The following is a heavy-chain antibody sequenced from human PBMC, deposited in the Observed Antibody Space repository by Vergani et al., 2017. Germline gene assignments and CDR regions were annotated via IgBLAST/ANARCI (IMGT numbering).Heavy chain of an antibody. CDR3: AKDGRENSDYGYFDY. V-gene: IGHV3-30*02. CDR1: GCSFNTYG. CDR2: IGYDGRIK. Sequence: QVQLVETGGGVVQPGGSLRLYCATSGCSFNTYGAHWVRQAPGKGLEWVAFIGYDGRIKYNVESVKGRFTISRDTYKKTLSLQMRSLRADDTAVYYCAKDGRENSDYGYFDYWGQGTLVTVSS. J-gene: IGHJ4*02. D-gene: IGHD4-17*01.